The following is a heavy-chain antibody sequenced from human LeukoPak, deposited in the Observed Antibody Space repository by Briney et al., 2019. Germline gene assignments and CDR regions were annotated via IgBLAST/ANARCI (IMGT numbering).Heavy chain of an antibody. J-gene: IGHJ5*02. V-gene: IGHV3-48*01. Sequence: RTGGSLRLSCVASGFTFSSYNMNWVRQAPGRGLEWVSYISSSSGTIYYADSVKGRFTISRDNAKNSLYLQMNSLRAEDTAVYYCARALGQYYDTNDNWFDPWGQGTLVTVSS. CDR1: GFTFSSYN. D-gene: IGHD3-22*01. CDR3: ARALGQYYDTNDNWFDP. CDR2: ISSSSGTI.